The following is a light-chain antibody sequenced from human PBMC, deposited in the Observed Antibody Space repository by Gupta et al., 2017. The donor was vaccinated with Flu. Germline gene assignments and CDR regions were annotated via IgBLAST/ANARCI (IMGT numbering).Light chain of an antibody. CDR2: DGS. CDR3: QVWDSSSDPYVV. Sequence: YVMSTPPAVSVDPRHTARIIWWENKIESKTVHWYQQKPGQGPMLVVYDGSDRPSGIPERISGANSGNTATLMINRGEAGDEDDYYCQVWDSSSDPYVVFGGGTKLTVL. J-gene: IGLJ2*01. V-gene: IGLV3-21*02. CDR1: KIESKT.